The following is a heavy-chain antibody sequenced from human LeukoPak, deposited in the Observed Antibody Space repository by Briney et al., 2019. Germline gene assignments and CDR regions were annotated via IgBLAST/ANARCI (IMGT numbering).Heavy chain of an antibody. V-gene: IGHV4-31*03. CDR2: IHHSGRS. CDR3: ARGGNRFGGFYFDY. D-gene: IGHD3-10*01. Sequence: SQTLSLTCTVSADSLSSGGHYWAWIRQFRGKGLESIGSIHHSGRSRANPSLKDRVAIAVDASRKQFALKLSSVTAADTAMYYCARGGNRFGGFYFDYWGQGIQVIVSS. J-gene: IGHJ4*02. CDR1: ADSLSSGGHY.